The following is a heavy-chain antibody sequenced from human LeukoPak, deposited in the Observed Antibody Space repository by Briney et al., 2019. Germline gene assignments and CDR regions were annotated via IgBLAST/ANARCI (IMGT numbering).Heavy chain of an antibody. CDR1: GYTFTSYY. CDR2: INPSGGST. CDR3: ARGGDSSSWFTSPDY. V-gene: IGHV1-46*01. Sequence: ASVKVSCKASGYTFTSYYMHWVRQAPGQGLEWMGIINPSGGSTSYAQKFQGRVTMTRDTSISTPYMELSRLRSDDTAVYYCARGGDSSSWFTSPDYWGQGTLVTVSS. J-gene: IGHJ4*02. D-gene: IGHD6-13*01.